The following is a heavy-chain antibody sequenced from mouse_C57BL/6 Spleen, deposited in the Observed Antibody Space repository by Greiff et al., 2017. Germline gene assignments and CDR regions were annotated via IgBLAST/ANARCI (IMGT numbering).Heavy chain of an antibody. V-gene: IGHV1-50*01. J-gene: IGHJ1*03. D-gene: IGHD1-1*01. CDR1: GYTFTSYW. CDR2: IDPSDSYT. CDR3: ARGGKLRYFDV. Sequence: QVQLQQPGAELVKPGASVKLSCKASGYTFTSYWMQWVKQRPGQGLEWIGEIDPSDSYTNYNQKFKGKATLTVDTSSSTAYMQLSSLTSEDSAVYYCARGGKLRYFDVGGTGTTVTVSS.